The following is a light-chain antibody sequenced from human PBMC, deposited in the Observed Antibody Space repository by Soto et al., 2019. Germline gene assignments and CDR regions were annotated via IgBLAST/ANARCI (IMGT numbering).Light chain of an antibody. J-gene: IGKJ1*01. Sequence: EVVVTQSPATLSVSPGERATLSCRASQSVSSNLACYQHKPGQAPRLLIYGASTRATGIPAKFSGSGSGTEFTLTISSLQSEDFAVYYCQHYNNRPRTFGQRTKVAI. CDR1: QSVSSN. CDR2: GAS. CDR3: QHYNNRPRT. V-gene: IGKV3-15*01.